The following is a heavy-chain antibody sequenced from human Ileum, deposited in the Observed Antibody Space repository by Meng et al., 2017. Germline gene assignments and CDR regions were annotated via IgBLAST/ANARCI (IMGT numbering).Heavy chain of an antibody. J-gene: IGHJ4*02. CDR2: IHHSGST. Sequence: QVPLQESGPGLRKPSGTLSLTCAVSGGSISTSDWWSWVRQPPGKGLEWIGEIHHSGSTNYNPSLKSRVTISVDKSKNQFSLKLNSVTAADTAVYYCAREWSGSYRHFDYWGQGTLVTVSS. CDR1: GGSISTSDW. D-gene: IGHD1-26*01. V-gene: IGHV4-4*02. CDR3: AREWSGSYRHFDY.